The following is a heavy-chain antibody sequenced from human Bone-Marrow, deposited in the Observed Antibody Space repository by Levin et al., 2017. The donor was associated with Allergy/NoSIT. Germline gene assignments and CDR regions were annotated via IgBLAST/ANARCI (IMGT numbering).Heavy chain of an antibody. J-gene: IGHJ6*02. CDR2: IKAETDGGTT. V-gene: IGHV3-15*05. D-gene: IGHD6-13*01. CDR1: GFTFTKAW. CDR3: NTAHWQKLARHRYHHKGMDV. Sequence: GGSLRLSCAASGFTFTKAWLSWVRQAPGKGLEWVGRIKAETDGGTTDYAAPVKGRFTIARDDSKNTVYVQRNSLKAEDTAVYYCNTAHWQKLARHRYHHKGMDVLGRGTTVAVSS.